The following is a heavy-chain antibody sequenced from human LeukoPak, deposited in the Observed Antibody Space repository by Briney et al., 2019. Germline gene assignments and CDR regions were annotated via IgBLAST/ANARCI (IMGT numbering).Heavy chain of an antibody. CDR3: ARGHYDILTGPRFDY. CDR2: IHTSGST. Sequence: PSETLSLTCTVSGGSISSYYCTWIRQPAGKGLEWIGRIHTSGSTNHNPSLKSRVTMSVDTSNNQFSLKLSPVTAADTAVYYCARGHYDILTGPRFDYWGQGTLVTVSS. J-gene: IGHJ4*02. D-gene: IGHD3-9*01. CDR1: GGSISSYY. V-gene: IGHV4-4*07.